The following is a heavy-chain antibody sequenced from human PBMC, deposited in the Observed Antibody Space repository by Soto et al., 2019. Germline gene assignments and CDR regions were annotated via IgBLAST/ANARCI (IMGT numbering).Heavy chain of an antibody. V-gene: IGHV1-69*06. CDR2: IIPIFGTA. CDR1: GGTFSSYA. CDR3: ARDRNFWSGYSGMDV. D-gene: IGHD3-3*01. J-gene: IGHJ6*02. Sequence: VASVKVSCKASGGTFSSYAISWVRQAPGQGLEWMGGIIPIFGTANYAQKFQGRVTITADKSTSTAYMELSSLRSEDTAVYYCARDRNFWSGYSGMDVWGQGTTVTVSS.